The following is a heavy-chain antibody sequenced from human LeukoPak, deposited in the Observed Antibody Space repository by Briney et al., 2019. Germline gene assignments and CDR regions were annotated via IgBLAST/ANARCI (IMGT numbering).Heavy chain of an antibody. CDR1: GGSISSSNW. CDR3: ARGTGYYTLTYYFDY. D-gene: IGHD3/OR15-3a*01. V-gene: IGHV4-4*02. J-gene: IGHJ4*02. Sequence: SETLSLTCAVSGGSISSSNWCSWVRQPPGKGLEWIGEIYHSGSTNYNPSLKSRVTISVDKSKNQFSLKLSSVTAADTAVYYCARGTGYYTLTYYFDYWGQGTLVIVSS. CDR2: IYHSGST.